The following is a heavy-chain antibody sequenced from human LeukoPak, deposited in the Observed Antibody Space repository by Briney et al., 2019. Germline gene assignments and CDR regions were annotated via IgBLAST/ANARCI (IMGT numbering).Heavy chain of an antibody. J-gene: IGHJ4*02. V-gene: IGHV3-74*01. CDR2: IKTDGSIT. CDR3: AKVYSAGWYPGYFDY. Sequence: SGGSLRLSCAASGFSFSVYWMHWVRQAPGKGPVWVSRIKTDGSITDYADSVKGRFTISRDNAKNTLYLQMNSLRAEDTAVYYCAKVYSAGWYPGYFDYWGQGTLVTVSS. D-gene: IGHD6-19*01. CDR1: GFSFSVYW.